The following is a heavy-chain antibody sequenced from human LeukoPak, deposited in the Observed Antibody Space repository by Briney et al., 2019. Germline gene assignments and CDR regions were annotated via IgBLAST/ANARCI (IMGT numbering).Heavy chain of an antibody. J-gene: IGHJ4*02. CDR1: GGSISSYY. CDR3: ARVGGSGSYFAY. D-gene: IGHD3-10*01. CDR2: VYYSGST. V-gene: IGHV4-59*01. Sequence: SETLSLTCTVSGGSISSYYWSWIRQPPGKGLEWIGYVYYSGSTNYNPSLKSRVTISVDTSKNQFSLKLSSVTAADTAVYYCARVGGSGSYFAYWGQGTLVTVSS.